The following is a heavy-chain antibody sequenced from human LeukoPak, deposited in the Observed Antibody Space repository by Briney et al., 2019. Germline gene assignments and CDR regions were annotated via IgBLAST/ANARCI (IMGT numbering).Heavy chain of an antibody. D-gene: IGHD3-10*01. V-gene: IGHV1-2*02. CDR2: INPDSGAT. J-gene: IGHJ5*01. CDR1: GYTFTGNF. CDR3: AREIWFFDS. Sequence: ASVKVSCKASGYTFTGNFMHWVQQAPGQGLEWMGWINPDSGATEYAQRFQGRVTLTSDTSVSTAYMELTSLKSDDTAVYFCAREIWFFDSWGQGTLVTVSS.